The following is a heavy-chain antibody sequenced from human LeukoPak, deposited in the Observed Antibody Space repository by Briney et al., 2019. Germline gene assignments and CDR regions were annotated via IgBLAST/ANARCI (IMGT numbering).Heavy chain of an antibody. CDR2: ISGYNGNT. D-gene: IGHD1-26*01. V-gene: IGHV1-18*01. J-gene: IGHJ6*02. Sequence: GASVTVSCTASGYTFTSYGISWVRQAPGQGLEWMGWISGYNGNTNYAQKFQGRVTMTTDTSTTTAYMELRSLRSDDTAVYYCARGGIVGASYYYGMDVWGQGTTVTVSS. CDR3: ARGGIVGASYYYGMDV. CDR1: GYTFTSYG.